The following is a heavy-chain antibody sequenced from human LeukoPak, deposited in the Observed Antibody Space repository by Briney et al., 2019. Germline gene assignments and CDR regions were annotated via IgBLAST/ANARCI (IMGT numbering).Heavy chain of an antibody. CDR3: ARGIIAVADTFDY. Sequence: SETLSLTCAVSGYSISRGYYWGWIRQPPGKGLEWIGSIYHSGSTYYNPSLKSRVTISVDTSKNQFSLKLSSVTAADTAVYYCARGIIAVADTFDYWGQGTLVTVSS. J-gene: IGHJ4*02. CDR2: IYHSGST. CDR1: GYSISRGYY. V-gene: IGHV4-38-2*01. D-gene: IGHD6-19*01.